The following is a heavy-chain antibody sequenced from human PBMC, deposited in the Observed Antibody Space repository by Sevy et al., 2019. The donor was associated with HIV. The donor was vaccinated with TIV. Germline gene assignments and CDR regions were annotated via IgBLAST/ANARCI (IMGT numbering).Heavy chain of an antibody. J-gene: IGHJ4*02. Sequence: GGSLRFSCVASGFTFNKYSMSWVRQAPGKGLERVSTLSFGCGQINYADSVKGRFTISRDDSKNTLYLQTNSLRAEDTAVYYCAREGCTRPHDFWGQGTLVTVSS. CDR1: GFTFNKYS. CDR3: AREGCTRPHDF. D-gene: IGHD2-8*01. V-gene: IGHV3-23*01. CDR2: LSFGCGQI.